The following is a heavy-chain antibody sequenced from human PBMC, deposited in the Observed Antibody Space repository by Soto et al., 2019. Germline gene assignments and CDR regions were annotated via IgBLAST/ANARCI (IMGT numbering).Heavy chain of an antibody. CDR1: GFTFSSNA. V-gene: IGHV3-30-3*01. Sequence: QVQLVESGGSVVQPGRSLRLSCAASGFTFSSNAMHWVRQAPGKGLEWVAIISYDGSNKYYADSVKGRFTISRDNSKNTLYLQMNSLRAEDTAVYHCARDSIPYSSSWYYFDYWGQGTLVTVSS. CDR3: ARDSIPYSSSWYYFDY. D-gene: IGHD6-13*01. J-gene: IGHJ4*02. CDR2: ISYDGSNK.